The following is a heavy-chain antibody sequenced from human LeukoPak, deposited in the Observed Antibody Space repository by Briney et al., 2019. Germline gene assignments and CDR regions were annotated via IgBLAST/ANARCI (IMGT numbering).Heavy chain of an antibody. Sequence: SETLSLTCAVYGGSFSGYYWSLIRQPPGKGLEWIGEINHSGSTNYNPSLKSRVTISVDTSKNQFSLKLSSVTAADTAVYYCARGRGESDFWSGYYRYYFDYWGQGTLVTVSS. V-gene: IGHV4-34*01. CDR1: GGSFSGYY. CDR3: ARGRGESDFWSGYYRYYFDY. J-gene: IGHJ4*02. CDR2: INHSGST. D-gene: IGHD3-3*01.